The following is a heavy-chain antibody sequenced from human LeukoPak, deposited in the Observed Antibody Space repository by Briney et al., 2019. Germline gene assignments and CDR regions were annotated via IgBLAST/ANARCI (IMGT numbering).Heavy chain of an antibody. CDR1: GFTFSSYA. J-gene: IGHJ6*02. CDR3: ARLMGHYYYGMDV. D-gene: IGHD2-8*01. CDR2: ISYDGSNK. Sequence: GGSLRLSCAASGFTFSSYAMHWVRQAPGKGLEWVAVISYDGSNKYYADSVKGRFTISRDNSKNTLYLQMNSLRAEDTAVYYCARLMGHYYYGMDVWGQGTTVTVSS. V-gene: IGHV3-30*04.